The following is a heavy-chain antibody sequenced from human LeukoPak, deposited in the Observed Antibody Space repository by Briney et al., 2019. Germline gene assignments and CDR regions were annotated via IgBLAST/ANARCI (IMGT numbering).Heavy chain of an antibody. CDR3: AKDSYSSRSGWDY. Sequence: GGCLRLPCAAPGYSSTSSIICCGREALGKGLGWVLGIIGSGLTYYADAVKGRFTISRDNSKNKVYLQMKRLRAEDTAVYYCAKDSYSSRSGWDYWGQGTLVTVSS. D-gene: IGHD6-19*01. CDR2: IIGSGLT. V-gene: IGHV3-23*01. J-gene: IGHJ4*02. CDR1: GYSSTSSI.